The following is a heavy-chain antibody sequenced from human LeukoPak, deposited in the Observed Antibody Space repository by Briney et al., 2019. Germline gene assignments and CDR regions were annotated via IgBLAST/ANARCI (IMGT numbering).Heavy chain of an antibody. J-gene: IGHJ5*02. CDR2: INPNSGGT. Sequence: AASVKVSCKAAGYTFTGYYMFWVRQAPGQGLEWMGRINPNSGGTNYAQKFQGRVTMTRDTSISTAYMELSRLRSDDTAVYYCARGYCSGGSCYSVENWFDPWGQGTLVTVSS. V-gene: IGHV1-2*06. D-gene: IGHD2-15*01. CDR1: GYTFTGYY. CDR3: ARGYCSGGSCYSVENWFDP.